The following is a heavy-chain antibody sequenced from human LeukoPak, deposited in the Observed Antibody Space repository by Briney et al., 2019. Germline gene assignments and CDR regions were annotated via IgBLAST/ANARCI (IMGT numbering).Heavy chain of an antibody. CDR3: ARVKSVGGNPHAFNI. J-gene: IGHJ3*02. CDR1: GFTFSSYA. D-gene: IGHD4-23*01. Sequence: GGSLRLSCAASGFTFSSYAMSWVRQAPGKGLEWVSAITATSLHIYYADSVKGRFTISRDNAKNSLYLQMNSLRVEDTALYYCARVKSVGGNPHAFNIWGQGTMVTVSS. V-gene: IGHV3-21*01. CDR2: ITATSLHI.